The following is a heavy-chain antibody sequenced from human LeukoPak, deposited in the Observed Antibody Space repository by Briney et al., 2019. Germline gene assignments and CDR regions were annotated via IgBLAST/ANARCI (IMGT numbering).Heavy chain of an antibody. CDR1: GYTFTSYG. J-gene: IGHJ4*02. Sequence: GASVNVSCKASGYTFTSYGISWVRQAPGQGLEWMGWISAYNGNTNYAQKLQGRVTMTTDTSTSTAYMELRSLRSDDTAVYYCARDWCSSTSCYSLTDYRGQGTLVTVSS. CDR3: ARDWCSSTSCYSLTDY. D-gene: IGHD2-2*01. V-gene: IGHV1-18*01. CDR2: ISAYNGNT.